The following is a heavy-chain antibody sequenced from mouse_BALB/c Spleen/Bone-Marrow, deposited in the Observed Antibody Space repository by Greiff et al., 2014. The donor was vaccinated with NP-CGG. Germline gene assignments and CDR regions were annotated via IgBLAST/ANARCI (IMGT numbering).Heavy chain of an antibody. Sequence: VKLMESGAELVTPGASVKLSCKASGYTFTTYWMHWVKQRPGHGLEWIGQVDPSDGYTNYSQMFKGKATLTVDKSSSTAYMQLSGLSSEDSAVYYCARGGDNFAWFAYWGQGTLVTVSA. CDR1: GYTFTTYW. V-gene: IGHV1-69*02. J-gene: IGHJ3*01. CDR3: ARGGDNFAWFAY. D-gene: IGHD1-3*01. CDR2: VDPSDGYT.